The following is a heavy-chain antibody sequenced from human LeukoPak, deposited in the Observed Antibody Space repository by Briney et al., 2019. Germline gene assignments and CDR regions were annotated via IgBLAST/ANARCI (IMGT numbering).Heavy chain of an antibody. V-gene: IGHV1-18*01. Sequence: ASVKVSCKASGYTFTSYGISWVRQAPGQGLECMGWISAYNGNTNYAQKVQGRVTMTTDTSTGTAYMELRSLRSDDTAVYYCARGIISTPVYGMDVWGRGTTVTVSS. CDR3: ARGIISTPVYGMDV. D-gene: IGHD3-10*01. CDR2: ISAYNGNT. J-gene: IGHJ6*02. CDR1: GYTFTSYG.